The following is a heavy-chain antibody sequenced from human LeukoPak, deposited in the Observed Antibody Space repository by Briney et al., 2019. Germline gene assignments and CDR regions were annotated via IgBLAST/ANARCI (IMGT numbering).Heavy chain of an antibody. J-gene: IGHJ6*03. CDR2: INYIGSS. V-gene: IGHV4-59*08. CDR3: ASGSSDYYYYYYMDV. D-gene: IGHD2-2*01. CDR1: GASISRNY. Sequence: SETLSLTCTVSGASISRNYWSWIRQPPGKGLEWIGYINYIGSSHYNPSLKSRVTISVDTSKNQFYLKVSSVTAADTAVYYCASGSSDYYYYYYMDVCGKGTTVTVSS.